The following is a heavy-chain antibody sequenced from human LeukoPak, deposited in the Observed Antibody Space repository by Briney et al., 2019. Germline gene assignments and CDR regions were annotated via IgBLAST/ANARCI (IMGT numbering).Heavy chain of an antibody. CDR1: GGTLRHYP. V-gene: IGHV1-69*13. CDR3: ARASDYVWGSYPTDY. D-gene: IGHD3-16*02. J-gene: IGHJ4*02. CDR2: IIPMFGTA. Sequence: SVTVSCLASGGTLRHYPLSWVRQAPGQGLAWMGGIIPMFGTAKYAQNFEGRVKITADESTSTAYMELSSLRSEDTAVYYCARASDYVWGSYPTDYWGQGTLVTVSS.